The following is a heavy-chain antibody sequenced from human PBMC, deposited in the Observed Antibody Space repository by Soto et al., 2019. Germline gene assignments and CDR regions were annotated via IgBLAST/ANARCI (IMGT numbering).Heavy chain of an antibody. CDR2: IYYSGST. J-gene: IGHJ4*02. D-gene: IGHD3-9*01. Sequence: SETLSLTCTVSGVSISSSSYYWGWIRQPPGKGLEWIGSIYYSGSTYYNPSLKSRVTISVDTSKNQFSLKLSSVTAADTAVYYCASTGFLTGYPRASWLDYWGQGTLVTVSS. V-gene: IGHV4-39*01. CDR1: GVSISSSSYY. CDR3: ASTGFLTGYPRASWLDY.